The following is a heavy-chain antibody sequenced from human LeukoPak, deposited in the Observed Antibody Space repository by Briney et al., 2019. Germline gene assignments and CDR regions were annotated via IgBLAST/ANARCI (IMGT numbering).Heavy chain of an antibody. J-gene: IGHJ3*02. V-gene: IGHV4-59*01. CDR3: ARLGDYDFWSGTLGAFDI. D-gene: IGHD3-3*01. CDR2: IYYSGST. CDR1: GGSISSYY. Sequence: SETLTLTCTVSGGSISSYYWSWIRQPPGKGLEWIGYIYYSGSTNYNPSLKSRVTISVDTSKNQFSLKLSSVTAADTAVYYCARLGDYDFWSGTLGAFDIWGQGTMVTVSS.